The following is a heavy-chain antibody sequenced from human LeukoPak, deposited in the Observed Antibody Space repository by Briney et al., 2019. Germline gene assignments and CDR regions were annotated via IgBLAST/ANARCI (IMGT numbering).Heavy chain of an antibody. J-gene: IGHJ5*02. Sequence: SETLSLTCTVSGGYISSYYWSWIRQPPGKGLEWIGYIYTSGSTNYNPSLKSRVTISVDTSKNQFSLKLSSVTAADTAVYYCARSRWNWFDPWGQGTLVTVSS. V-gene: IGHV4-4*09. CDR2: IYTSGST. CDR3: ARSRWNWFDP. D-gene: IGHD2-15*01. CDR1: GGYISSYY.